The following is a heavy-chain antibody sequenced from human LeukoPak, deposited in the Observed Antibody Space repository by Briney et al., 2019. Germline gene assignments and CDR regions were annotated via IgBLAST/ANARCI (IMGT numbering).Heavy chain of an antibody. CDR2: ISYSGST. Sequence: SETLSLTCTVSGDSISSYYWSWIRQPPGKGLEWIGYISYSGSTNYNPSLKSRVSVDTSKNQFSLKLSSVTAADTAVYYCARYIWGSYPTFEDYWGQGTLVTVSS. CDR3: ARYIWGSYPTFEDY. CDR1: GDSISSYY. J-gene: IGHJ4*02. D-gene: IGHD3-16*02. V-gene: IGHV4-59*01.